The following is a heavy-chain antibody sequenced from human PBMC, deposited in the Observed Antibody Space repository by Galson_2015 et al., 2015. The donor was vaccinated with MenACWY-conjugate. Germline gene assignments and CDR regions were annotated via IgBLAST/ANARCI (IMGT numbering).Heavy chain of an antibody. J-gene: IGHJ4*02. CDR3: ARAGGIDY. V-gene: IGHV3-48*02. D-gene: IGHD3-16*01. Sequence: ADSVKGRFTISRDNAKNSLYLQMDSLRDEDTAVYYCARAGGIDYWGQGTLVTVSS.